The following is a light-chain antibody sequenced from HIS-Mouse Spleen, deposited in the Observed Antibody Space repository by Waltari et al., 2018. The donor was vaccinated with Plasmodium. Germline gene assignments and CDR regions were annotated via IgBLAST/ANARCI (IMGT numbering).Light chain of an antibody. J-gene: IGKJ4*01. CDR1: PSVSSN. CDR3: QQRSNWPRVLT. CDR2: DAS. V-gene: IGKV3-11*01. Sequence: EIVLTQSPATLSLSPGERATLPCRASPSVSSNLAWYQQKPGQAPRLLIYDASNRATGIPARFSGSGSGTDFTLTISGLEPEDFAVYYCQQRSNWPRVLTFGGGTKVGIK.